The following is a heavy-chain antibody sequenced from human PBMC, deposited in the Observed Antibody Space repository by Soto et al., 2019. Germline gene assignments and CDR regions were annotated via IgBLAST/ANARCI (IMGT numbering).Heavy chain of an antibody. D-gene: IGHD2-2*01. CDR3: ARARIVAVSGRTGGYYYSAMDL. J-gene: IGHJ6*02. CDR2: VIPRFGTT. CDR1: GGTFTSYS. Sequence: QVQLEQSGAEVKRPGSSVKVSCRASGGTFTSYSINWVRRAPGQAPEWMGAVIPRFGTTTYAQRFEGRVTVTADASTGTVFMEMSGLRSEDTAVYFCARARIVAVSGRTGGYYYSAMDLWGQGTAVIVSS. V-gene: IGHV1-69*01.